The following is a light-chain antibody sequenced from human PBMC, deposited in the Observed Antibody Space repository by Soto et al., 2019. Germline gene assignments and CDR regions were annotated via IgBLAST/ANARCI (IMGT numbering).Light chain of an antibody. Sequence: EIVLTQAPGPLSLSPGERTTLSCRASQSVSSSYLAWYQEKHGQGHRXXIYGASTRTTGIPDRFSGSGSGTDLTLTIGRLEPGDFAVYDGLHYGGSPLTFGQGTRLEIK. V-gene: IGKV3-20*01. J-gene: IGKJ5*01. CDR2: GAS. CDR3: LHYGGSPLT. CDR1: QSVSSSY.